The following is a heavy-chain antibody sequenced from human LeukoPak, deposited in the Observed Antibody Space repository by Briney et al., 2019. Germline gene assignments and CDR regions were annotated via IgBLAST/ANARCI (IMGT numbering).Heavy chain of an antibody. Sequence: GGSLRLSCAASGFTFGGSAMHWVRQAAGKGLEWVGRIRSKPHSYATAYAASVKGRFTISRDDSKNMAYLQMNSLKTEDTAVYYCTRHGGRDYYDSTEDAFDIWGQGTMVTVSS. CDR3: TRHGGRDYYDSTEDAFDI. J-gene: IGHJ3*02. V-gene: IGHV3-73*01. D-gene: IGHD3-22*01. CDR2: IRSKPHSYAT. CDR1: GFTFGGSA.